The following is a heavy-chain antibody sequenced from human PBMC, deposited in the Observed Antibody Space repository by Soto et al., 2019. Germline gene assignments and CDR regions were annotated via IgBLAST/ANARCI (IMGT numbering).Heavy chain of an antibody. CDR1: GFTFSTYS. CDR2: ISSGSTTI. D-gene: IGHD2-15*01. CDR3: AREPYCSGGSCYSFSREYYYYMDV. Sequence: EVQLVESGGDLVQPGGSLRLSCAVSGFTFSTYSMNWVRLAPGKGLEWISYISSGSTTIYYADSVRGRFTISRDNAKNSRYLQMNSLRAEDTAVYYCAREPYCSGGSCYSFSREYYYYMDVWGKGTTVTVSS. V-gene: IGHV3-48*01. J-gene: IGHJ6*03.